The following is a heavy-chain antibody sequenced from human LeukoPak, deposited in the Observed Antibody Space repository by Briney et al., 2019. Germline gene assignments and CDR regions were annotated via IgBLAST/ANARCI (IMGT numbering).Heavy chain of an antibody. CDR2: IISSGSST. Sequence: GGSLRLFCAASEFTFSSYAMSWVRQAPGKGLEGVSSIISSGSSTYCADSVKGRFTISRDNSKNTLYLQMNSLRAEDTAVYYCAMHRTSSAYSDLDYWGQGTLVTVSS. J-gene: IGHJ4*02. V-gene: IGHV3-23*01. CDR1: EFTFSSYA. CDR3: AMHRTSSAYSDLDY. D-gene: IGHD3-22*01.